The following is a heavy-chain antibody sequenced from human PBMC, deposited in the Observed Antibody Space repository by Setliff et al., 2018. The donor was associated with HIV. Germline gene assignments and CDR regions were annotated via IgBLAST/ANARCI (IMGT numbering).Heavy chain of an antibody. CDR3: ARNPRIAVAGTDYYYYMDV. CDR1: GYTFTSYY. CDR2: INPSGGST. D-gene: IGHD6-19*01. Sequence: ASVKVSCKASGYTFTSYYMHWVRQAPGQGLEWMGIINPSGGSTSYAQKFQGRVTMTRDTATSTVYMELSSLRSEDTAVYYCARNPRIAVAGTDYYYYMDVWGKGTTVTVSS. V-gene: IGHV1-46*01. J-gene: IGHJ6*03.